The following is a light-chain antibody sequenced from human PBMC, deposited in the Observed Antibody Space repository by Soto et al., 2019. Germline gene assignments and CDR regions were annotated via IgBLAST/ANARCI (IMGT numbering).Light chain of an antibody. V-gene: IGKV3-15*01. J-gene: IGKJ2*01. CDR3: QQYDKWPYT. Sequence: EIVLTQSPATLSVSPGETATLSCRPSQIVGTNLAWYRQKPGQAPRLLIYGAFIRAPGFPVRFRGTGSGSEFTLTISGLQSEDGALYFCQQYDKWPYTFGQGTNVEIK. CDR2: GAF. CDR1: QIVGTN.